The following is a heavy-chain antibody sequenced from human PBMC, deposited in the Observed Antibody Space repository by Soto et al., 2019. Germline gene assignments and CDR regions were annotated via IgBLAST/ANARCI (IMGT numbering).Heavy chain of an antibody. CDR1: CYTFTSYG. CDR3: ARGSLADYGGNSGEDY. V-gene: IGHV1-18*01. D-gene: IGHD4-17*01. CDR2: ISAYNGNT. J-gene: IGHJ4*02. Sequence: ASVKVSCKASCYTFTSYGISWVRQAPGQGLEWMGWISAYNGNTNYAQKLQGRVTMTTDTSTSTAYMELRSLRSDDTAVYYCARGSLADYGGNSGEDYWGQGTLVTVSS.